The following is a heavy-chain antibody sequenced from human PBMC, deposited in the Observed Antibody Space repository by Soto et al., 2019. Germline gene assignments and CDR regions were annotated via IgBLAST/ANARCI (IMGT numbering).Heavy chain of an antibody. Sequence: SLTCAVSGGSISSGGYSWSWIRQPPGKGLEWIGYIYHSGSTYYNPSLKSRVTISVDRSKNQFSLKLSSVTAADTAVYYCARGELRYFDWLRATNWFDPWGQGTLVTVSS. D-gene: IGHD3-9*01. J-gene: IGHJ5*02. CDR3: ARGELRYFDWLRATNWFDP. V-gene: IGHV4-30-2*01. CDR1: GGSISSGGYS. CDR2: IYHSGST.